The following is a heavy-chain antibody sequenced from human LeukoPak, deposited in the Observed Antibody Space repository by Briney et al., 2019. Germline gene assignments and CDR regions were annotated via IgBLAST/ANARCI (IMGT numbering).Heavy chain of an antibody. V-gene: IGHV3-30-3*01. CDR3: ARDAPSVVTPGYFDY. CDR1: GFTFSSYA. D-gene: IGHD4-23*01. CDR2: ISYDGSNK. Sequence: GGSLRLSCAASGFTFSSYAMHWVRQAPGKGLEWVAVISYDGSNKYYADSVKGRFTISRDNSKNTLYLQMNSLRAEDTAVYYCARDAPSVVTPGYFDYWGQGTLVTVSS. J-gene: IGHJ4*02.